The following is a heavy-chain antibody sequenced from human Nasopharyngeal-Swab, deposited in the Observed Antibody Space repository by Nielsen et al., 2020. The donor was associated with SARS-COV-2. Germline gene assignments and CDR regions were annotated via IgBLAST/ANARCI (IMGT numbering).Heavy chain of an antibody. D-gene: IGHD2-15*01. CDR2: IRSKGNNYAT. Sequence: GGSLRLSCAASGFTFSDSAIHWVHQASGEGLEWVARIRSKGNNYATAYSASVKGRFIIFRDDPTNTAYLQMNSLKTEDTAMYYCTRCGGGCYSGRDYWGQGTLVTVSS. V-gene: IGHV3-73*01. CDR1: GFTFSDSA. J-gene: IGHJ4*02. CDR3: TRCGGGCYSGRDY.